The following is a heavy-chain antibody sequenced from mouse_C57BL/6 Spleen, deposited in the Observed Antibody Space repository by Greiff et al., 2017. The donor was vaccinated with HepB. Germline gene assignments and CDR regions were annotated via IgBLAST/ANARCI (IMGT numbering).Heavy chain of an antibody. CDR1: GYTFTSYW. D-gene: IGHD2-3*01. V-gene: IGHV1-69*01. J-gene: IGHJ4*01. CDR3: ARRLLPFYAMDY. CDR2: IDPSDSYT. Sequence: VQLQQPGAELVMPGASVKLSCKASGYTFTSYWMHWVKQRPGQGLEWIGEIDPSDSYTNYNQKFKGKSTLTVDKSSSTAYMQLSSLTSEDSAVYYCARRLLPFYAMDYWGQGTSVTVSS.